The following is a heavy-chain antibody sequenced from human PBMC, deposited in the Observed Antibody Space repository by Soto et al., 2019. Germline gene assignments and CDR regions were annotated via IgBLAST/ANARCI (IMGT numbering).Heavy chain of an antibody. Sequence: SETLSLTCTVSGGSISSGGYYWSWIRQHPGKGLEWIGYIYYSGSTYYNPSLKSRVTISVDTSKNQFSLKLSSVTAADTAVYYCARVPLGQQLVRGYFDYWGQGTLVTVSS. J-gene: IGHJ4*02. CDR2: IYYSGST. CDR1: GGSISSGGYY. D-gene: IGHD6-13*01. CDR3: ARVPLGQQLVRGYFDY. V-gene: IGHV4-31*03.